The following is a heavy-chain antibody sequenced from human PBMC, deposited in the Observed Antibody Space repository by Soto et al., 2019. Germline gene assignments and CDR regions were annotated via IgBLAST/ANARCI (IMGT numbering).Heavy chain of an antibody. J-gene: IGHJ6*03. CDR1: GGSFSGYY. D-gene: IGHD5-12*01. CDR3: ARDLGLRSAGDLYYYYMDV. V-gene: IGHV4-34*01. CDR2: IDHSGST. Sequence: PSETLSLTCAVYGGSFSGYYWNWIRQPPGKGLEWIGEIDHSGSTQYNPSLKSRVTISVDTSKNQFSLKVSSVTAADTAVYYCARDLGLRSAGDLYYYYMDVWGKGTTVTVSS.